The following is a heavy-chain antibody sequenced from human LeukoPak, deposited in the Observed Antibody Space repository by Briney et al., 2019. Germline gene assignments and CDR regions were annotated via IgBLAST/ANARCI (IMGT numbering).Heavy chain of an antibody. V-gene: IGHV3-53*01. J-gene: IGHJ4*01. CDR2: IYVDGST. CDR3: AKDQGSGHGSYTWGTFDY. CDR1: GFIVSSHF. Sequence: GGSLRLSCAASGFIVSSHFMSWVRQAPGKGLEWVSVIYVDGSTYYADTVKGRFTISRDNSKNTLYLQMNSLRVEDTAVYYCAKDQGSGHGSYTWGTFDYWGLETLVTVFS. D-gene: IGHD3-3*01.